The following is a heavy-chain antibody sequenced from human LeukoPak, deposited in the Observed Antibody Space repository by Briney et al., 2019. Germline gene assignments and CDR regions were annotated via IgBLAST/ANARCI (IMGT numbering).Heavy chain of an antibody. CDR2: ISHDGNKK. Sequence: GGSLRLSCTASGFTFSNYGMHWVRQAPGRGLESVAVISHDGNKKYYANSVKGQFTISRDNFKNTLYLQMDSLRAEDTALYYCTRDGGGGYNQIDAWGQGTLVTVSS. V-gene: IGHV3-30*04. CDR3: TRDGGGGYNQIDA. J-gene: IGHJ5*02. D-gene: IGHD5-24*01. CDR1: GFTFSNYG.